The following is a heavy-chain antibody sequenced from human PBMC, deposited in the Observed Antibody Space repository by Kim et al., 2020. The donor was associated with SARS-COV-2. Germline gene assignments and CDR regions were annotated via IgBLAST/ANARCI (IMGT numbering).Heavy chain of an antibody. J-gene: IGHJ6*02. D-gene: IGHD5-12*01. Sequence: ASVKVSCKASGYTFTNYYMHWVRQAPGQGLEWMGTINPSGGSTYYAQKFQGRVTMTRDTSTRTVYMVLSSLRSENKAVYYCARDRGYRGYEDSTCYYYGMDVRGQGNTVTVSS. CDR3: ARDRGYRGYEDSTCYYYGMDV. CDR2: INPSGGST. CDR1: GYTFTNYY. V-gene: IGHV1-46*01.